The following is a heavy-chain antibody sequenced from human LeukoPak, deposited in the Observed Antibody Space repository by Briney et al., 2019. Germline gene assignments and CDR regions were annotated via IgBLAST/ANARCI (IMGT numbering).Heavy chain of an antibody. CDR3: AQVKRRNWFDP. Sequence: SGPTLVKPTQTLTLTCTFSGFSLSTSGVGVGWIRQPPGKALEWLALIYWDDDKRYSPSLKSRLTITTHTSKNQVVLTLTTIVHVDTATYYCAQVKRRNWFDPWGQGTLVTVSS. CDR2: IYWDDDK. CDR1: GFSLSTSGVG. J-gene: IGHJ5*02. V-gene: IGHV2-5*02.